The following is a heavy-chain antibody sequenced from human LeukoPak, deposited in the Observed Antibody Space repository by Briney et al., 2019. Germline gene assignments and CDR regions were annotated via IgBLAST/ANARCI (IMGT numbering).Heavy chain of an antibody. V-gene: IGHV1-3*01. CDR1: GYTFTSYA. D-gene: IGHD6-13*01. CDR3: ARVSGPYSSSWYFGRFDP. J-gene: IGHJ5*02. Sequence: ASVKVSCTSSGYTFTSYAMHWVRQAPGQRLEWMGWINAGNGNTKYSQKFRGRVTITRDTSASTAYMELSSLRSEDTAVYYCARVSGPYSSSWYFGRFDPWGQGTLVTVSS. CDR2: INAGNGNT.